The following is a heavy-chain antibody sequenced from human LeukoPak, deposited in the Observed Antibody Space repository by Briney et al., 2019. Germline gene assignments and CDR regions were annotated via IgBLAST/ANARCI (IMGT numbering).Heavy chain of an antibody. J-gene: IGHJ6*03. D-gene: IGHD1-26*01. CDR2: ISGSGDNM. Sequence: GGSLRLSCLASKFTFNNYAMTWVRQAPGKGLEWVSSISGSGDNMDYADSVKGRFTISRDNSENTQYLQMNSLRGEDTAVYYCARDGYSGSYYRLYYFFMDVWGKGTTVTISS. CDR1: KFTFNNYA. CDR3: ARDGYSGSYYRLYYFFMDV. V-gene: IGHV3-23*01.